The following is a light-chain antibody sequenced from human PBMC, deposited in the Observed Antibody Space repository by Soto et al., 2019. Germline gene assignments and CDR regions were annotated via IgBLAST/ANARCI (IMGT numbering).Light chain of an antibody. Sequence: EIVLTQSPGTLSLSPGERATLSCRASQSVSSSYLAWYQQKPGQAPRLLIYGASSSATGIPDRFSGSGSGTDFTLTISRLEPEDFAVYYCQQYGSSPGTVGPGPKVDIK. CDR1: QSVSSSY. V-gene: IGKV3-20*01. CDR2: GAS. CDR3: QQYGSSPGT. J-gene: IGKJ3*01.